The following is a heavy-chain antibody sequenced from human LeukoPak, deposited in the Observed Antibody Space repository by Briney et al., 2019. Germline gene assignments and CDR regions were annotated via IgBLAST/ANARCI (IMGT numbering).Heavy chain of an antibody. J-gene: IGHJ5*02. D-gene: IGHD3-9*01. CDR3: ARLDILVPRAVEWFDP. CDR2: ISSTGTT. V-gene: IGHV4-4*07. Sequence: SETLSLTCTVSGDSISGKYWSWIRRPAGRGLEWLGRISSTGTTDYSPSLKGRATMSLDTSKNQFSLSLTSVTAADTAVYYCARLDILVPRAVEWFDPWGQGTLVIVSS. CDR1: GDSISGKY.